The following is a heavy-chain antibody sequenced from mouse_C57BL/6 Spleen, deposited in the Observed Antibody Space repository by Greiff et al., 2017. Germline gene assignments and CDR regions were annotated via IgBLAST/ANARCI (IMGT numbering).Heavy chain of an antibody. CDR2: INPYNGGT. J-gene: IGHJ2*01. D-gene: IGHD1-1*01. V-gene: IGHV1-19*01. Sequence: EVQLQQSGPVLVKPGASVKMSCKASGYTFTDYYMNWVKQSHGKSLEWIGVINPYNGGTSYNQKFKGKATLTVDKSSSTAYMELNSLTSEDSAVYYCARDYYGSSPYFDYWGKGTTLTVSS. CDR1: GYTFTDYY. CDR3: ARDYYGSSPYFDY.